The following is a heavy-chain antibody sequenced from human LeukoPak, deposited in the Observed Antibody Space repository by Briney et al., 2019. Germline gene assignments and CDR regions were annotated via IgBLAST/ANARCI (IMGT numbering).Heavy chain of an antibody. CDR1: GFTFSGYT. CDR3: AKFRYADYYDSSGYFPYDWFDP. J-gene: IGHJ5*02. Sequence: GGSLRFSCAASGFTFSGYTMSWVRQAPGKGLEWVSTISGSGVTSYYADSVKGRFTISRDNSKNTLYLQMNSLRAEDTAVYYCAKFRYADYYDSSGYFPYDWFDPWGQGTLVTVSS. CDR2: ISGSGVTS. D-gene: IGHD3-22*01. V-gene: IGHV3-23*01.